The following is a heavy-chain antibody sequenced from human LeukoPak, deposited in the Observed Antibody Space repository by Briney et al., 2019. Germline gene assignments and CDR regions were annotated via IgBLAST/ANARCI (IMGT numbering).Heavy chain of an antibody. D-gene: IGHD3-16*02. CDR1: GGSISSGSYY. Sequence: NASQTLSLTCTVSGGSISSGSYYWSWIRQPAGKGLEWIGRIYTSGSTNYNPSLKSRVTISVDTSKNQFSLKLSSVTAADTAVYYCARLGIRALYYYYYYMDVWGKGTTVTVSS. CDR2: IYTSGST. CDR3: ARLGIRALYYYYYYMDV. J-gene: IGHJ6*03. V-gene: IGHV4-61*02.